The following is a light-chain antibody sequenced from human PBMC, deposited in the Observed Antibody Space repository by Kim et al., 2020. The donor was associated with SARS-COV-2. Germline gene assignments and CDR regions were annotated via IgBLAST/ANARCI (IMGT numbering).Light chain of an antibody. V-gene: IGKV3-20*01. CDR2: GAS. Sequence: SPGERAPLSCRASQSVSSNYLAWYQQKPGQAPRLLIYGASSRATGIPDRFSGSGSGTDFTLTITRLEPEDFAVYYCQLYSSSPATFGQGTKVDIK. CDR3: QLYSSSPAT. J-gene: IGKJ1*01. CDR1: QSVSSNY.